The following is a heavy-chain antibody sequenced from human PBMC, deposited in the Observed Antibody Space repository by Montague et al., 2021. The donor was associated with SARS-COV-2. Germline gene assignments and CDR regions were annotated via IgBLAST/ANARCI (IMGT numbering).Heavy chain of an antibody. J-gene: IGHJ4*02. D-gene: IGHD6-13*01. Sequence: SETLSLTCTVSGDSISYFYWSWIRQPAGKGLEWTGRVSASGSTNYNPSLNSRVTMSVDTSKKQFSLRLSPVTAADTAVYYCARDVVAAPGTFDYWGQGTLVPVSS. CDR2: VSASGST. CDR1: GDSISYFY. V-gene: IGHV4-4*07. CDR3: ARDVVAAPGTFDY.